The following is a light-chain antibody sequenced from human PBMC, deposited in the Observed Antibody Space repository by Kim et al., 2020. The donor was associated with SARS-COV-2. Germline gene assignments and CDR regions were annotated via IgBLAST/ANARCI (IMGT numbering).Light chain of an antibody. Sequence: TVTMSCTRSSGSIASNYVQWYQQRPSSAPTTVIYEDNQRPSGVPDRFSGSIDSSSNSASLTISGLKTEDEADYYCQSYDSSNPWVFGGGTQLTVL. V-gene: IGLV6-57*03. CDR3: QSYDSSNPWV. CDR2: EDN. J-gene: IGLJ3*02. CDR1: SGSIASNY.